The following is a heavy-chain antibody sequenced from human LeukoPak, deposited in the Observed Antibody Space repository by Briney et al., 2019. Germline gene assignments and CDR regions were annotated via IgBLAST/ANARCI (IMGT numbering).Heavy chain of an antibody. V-gene: IGHV4-59*01. D-gene: IGHD5-24*01. CDR1: GGSFSTFY. Sequence: PSETLSLTCTVSGGSFSTFYWSWIRQPPGKGLEWFGYIYYSGSTNYSPSLKSRVTISVDTSKNQFSLKLSSVTAADTAVYYCARGRDGYNSPWDYWGQGTLVTVSS. J-gene: IGHJ4*02. CDR2: IYYSGST. CDR3: ARGRDGYNSPWDY.